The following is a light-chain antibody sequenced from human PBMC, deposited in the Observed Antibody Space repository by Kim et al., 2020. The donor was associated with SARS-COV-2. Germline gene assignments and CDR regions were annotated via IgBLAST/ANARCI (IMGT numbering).Light chain of an antibody. CDR3: QVWDERSDQCV. CDR1: NIGRQN. Sequence: SYALPQPPSFSFSPSPPAPLTCGGDNIGRQNVHWYQQRPGQAPLLVIYYNTERPSGSPERFSGSNTGDTATLTISRVEAGDEADYYCQVWDERSDQCVFGGGTQLTVL. V-gene: IGLV3-21*01. CDR2: YNT. J-gene: IGLJ3*02.